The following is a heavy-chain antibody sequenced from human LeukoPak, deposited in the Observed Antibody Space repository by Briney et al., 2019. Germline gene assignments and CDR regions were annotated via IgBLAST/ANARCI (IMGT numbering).Heavy chain of an antibody. CDR3: AKEVYSYGSGGFDY. CDR2: ISWNSGSI. CDR1: GFIFDDYA. Sequence: QPGRSLRLSCAASGFIFDDYAMHWVQQAPGKGLEWVSGISWNSGSIGYADSVKGRFAISRDNAKNSLYLQMNSLRAEDTALYYCAKEVYSYGSGGFDYWGQGTLVTVSS. J-gene: IGHJ4*02. D-gene: IGHD5-18*01. V-gene: IGHV3-9*01.